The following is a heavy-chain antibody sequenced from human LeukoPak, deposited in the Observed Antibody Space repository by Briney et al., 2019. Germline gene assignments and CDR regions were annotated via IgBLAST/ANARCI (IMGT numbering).Heavy chain of an antibody. CDR3: AKDVSGYSSSGFDS. CDR1: GFTFSNYA. D-gene: IGHD5-12*01. Sequence: GGSLRLSCAASGFTFSNYAMSWVRQAPGKGLEWVSAISGRDGGVNTYYADSVKGRFTISRDNSKNTLSLQMSSLRADDTAVYYCAKDVSGYSSSGFDSWGQGALVTVSS. J-gene: IGHJ4*02. CDR2: ISGRDGGVNT. V-gene: IGHV3-23*01.